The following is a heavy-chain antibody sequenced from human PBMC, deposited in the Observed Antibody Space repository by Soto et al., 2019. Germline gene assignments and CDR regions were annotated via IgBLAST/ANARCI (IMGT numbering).Heavy chain of an antibody. Sequence: SETLSLTCTVSGGSISSGGYYWSWIRQHPGKGLEWIGYIYYSGSTYYNPSLKSRVTISVDTSKNQFSLKLSSVTAADTAVYYCASLDPWIHCTNGVCDAFDIWGQGTMVTVSS. V-gene: IGHV4-31*03. CDR1: GGSISSGGYY. D-gene: IGHD2-8*01. CDR3: ASLDPWIHCTNGVCDAFDI. CDR2: IYYSGST. J-gene: IGHJ3*02.